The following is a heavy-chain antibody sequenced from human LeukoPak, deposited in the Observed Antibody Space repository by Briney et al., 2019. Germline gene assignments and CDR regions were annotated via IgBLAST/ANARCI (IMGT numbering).Heavy chain of an antibody. Sequence: KPSETLSLTCTVSGGSISSNYWSWIRQPPEKGLEWIGYINTSGSTNYNPSLKSRVSISLDTSRNQFSLKLTSVTAADTAVYYCARRGNWGFFDYWGQGILVSVSS. J-gene: IGHJ4*02. D-gene: IGHD7-27*01. CDR2: INTSGST. CDR1: GGSISSNY. V-gene: IGHV4-4*09. CDR3: ARRGNWGFFDY.